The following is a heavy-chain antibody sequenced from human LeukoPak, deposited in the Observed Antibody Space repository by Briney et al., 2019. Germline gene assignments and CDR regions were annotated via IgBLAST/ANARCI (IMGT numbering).Heavy chain of an antibody. CDR1: GFTFSSYT. CDR3: ARDGNCATTSCYHISDS. D-gene: IGHD2-2*01. J-gene: IGHJ5*01. Sequence: GGSLRLSCAASGFTFSSYTIHWVRQAPGKGLEWVAVISYDGSNKYYADSVKGRFTISRDNSKNTLYLQMNSLRGEDTAVYYCARDGNCATTSCYHISDSWGQGTLVTVSS. CDR2: ISYDGSNK. V-gene: IGHV3-30-3*01.